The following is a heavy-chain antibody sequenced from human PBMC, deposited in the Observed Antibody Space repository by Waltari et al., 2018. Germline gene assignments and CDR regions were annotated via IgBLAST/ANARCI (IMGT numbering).Heavy chain of an antibody. D-gene: IGHD3-22*01. CDR1: GGSISSSSYY. CDR3: ARHDYDSSGYYY. Sequence: QLQLQESGPGLVKPSETLSLTCTVSGGSISSSSYYWGWIRQPPGKGLGWIGSIYYSGSTYYTPSLKSRVTISVDTSKNQFSLKLSAVTAADTAVYYCARHDYDSSGYYYWGQGTLVTVSS. CDR2: IYYSGST. V-gene: IGHV4-39*01. J-gene: IGHJ4*02.